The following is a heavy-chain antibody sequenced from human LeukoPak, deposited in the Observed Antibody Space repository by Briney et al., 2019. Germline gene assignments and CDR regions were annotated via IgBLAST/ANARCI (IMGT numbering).Heavy chain of an antibody. D-gene: IGHD4-17*01. V-gene: IGHV3-11*04. CDR3: ASGATVTTFDY. CDR1: GFTFSSYA. J-gene: IGHJ4*02. CDR2: ISSSGSTI. Sequence: GGSLRLSCAPSGFTFSSYAMSWIRQAPGKGLEWVSYISSSGSTIYYADSVKGRLTSSRDNDKNSLYLQMNSLRAEDTAVYYCASGATVTTFDYWGQGTLVTVSS.